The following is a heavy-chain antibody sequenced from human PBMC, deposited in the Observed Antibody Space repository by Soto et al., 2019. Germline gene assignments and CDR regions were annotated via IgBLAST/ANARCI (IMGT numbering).Heavy chain of an antibody. CDR1: GFTFSSYS. CDR3: ARAPYCSSTSCYIDYYYYMDV. J-gene: IGHJ6*03. Sequence: PGGSLRLSCAASGFTFSSYSMNWVRQAPGKGLEWVSYISSSSSTTYYADSVKGRFTISRDNAKNSLYLQMNSLRAEDTAVYYCARAPYCSSTSCYIDYYYYMDVWGKGTTVTRLL. V-gene: IGHV3-48*01. CDR2: ISSSSSTT. D-gene: IGHD2-2*02.